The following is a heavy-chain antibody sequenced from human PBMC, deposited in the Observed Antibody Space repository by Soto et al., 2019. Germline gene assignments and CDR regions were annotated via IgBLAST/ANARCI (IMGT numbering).Heavy chain of an antibody. J-gene: IGHJ4*02. CDR3: ARDLSMTTVTPGY. Sequence: QVQLVQSGAEVKKPGASVKVSCKASGYTFTSYGISWVRQAPGQGLEWMGWISAYNGNTKYEQKFQGRVTMTTDTPTSTDYMELRSLRSDDTAVYYCARDLSMTTVTPGYWGQGTLVTVSS. CDR2: ISAYNGNT. D-gene: IGHD4-17*01. CDR1: GYTFTSYG. V-gene: IGHV1-18*01.